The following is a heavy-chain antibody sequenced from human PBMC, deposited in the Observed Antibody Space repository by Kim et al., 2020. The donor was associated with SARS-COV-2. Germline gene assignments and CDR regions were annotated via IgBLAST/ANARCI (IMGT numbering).Heavy chain of an antibody. D-gene: IGHD6-13*01. CDR1: GYSFTNYW. V-gene: IGHV5-51*01. CDR2: ISPGDSNT. CDR3: ARQRGSWNSAFDI. J-gene: IGHJ3*02. Sequence: GESLKISCKGSGYSFTNYWIGWVRQMPGKGLEWMGIISPGDSNTRYRPSFQGQVTISADKSIRTAYLQWSSLKAWDTAMYYCARQRGSWNSAFDIWGQGTMVTVSS.